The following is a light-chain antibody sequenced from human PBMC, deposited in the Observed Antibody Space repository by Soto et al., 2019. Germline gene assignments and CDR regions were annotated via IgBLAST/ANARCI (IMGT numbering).Light chain of an antibody. Sequence: DIQMTQSPSTQSASVGDRVTITCWASQSISSWLAWYQQKPGKAPKLLIYTASSLESGRPSRFGGSGSGSECTITSGRLQPDDFAPYYGEEYNSHSQYTFGQGTKLEIE. J-gene: IGKJ2*01. CDR1: QSISSW. CDR3: EEYNSHSQYT. CDR2: TAS. V-gene: IGKV1-5*03.